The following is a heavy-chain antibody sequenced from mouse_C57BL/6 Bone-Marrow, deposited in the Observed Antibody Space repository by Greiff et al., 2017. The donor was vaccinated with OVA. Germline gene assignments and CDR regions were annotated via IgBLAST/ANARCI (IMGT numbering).Heavy chain of an antibody. CDR1: GFNIKNTY. Sequence: DVQLQESVAELVRPGASVKLSCTASGFNIKNTYMHWVKQRPEQGLEWIGRIDPANANTKYAPKFQGKATMTADTSSNTAYLQRSSLSAEDTAVYCSARGNFGSSFYAMDYWGQGTSVTVSS. J-gene: IGHJ4*01. CDR3: ARGNFGSSFYAMDY. V-gene: IGHV14-3*01. CDR2: IDPANANT. D-gene: IGHD1-1*01.